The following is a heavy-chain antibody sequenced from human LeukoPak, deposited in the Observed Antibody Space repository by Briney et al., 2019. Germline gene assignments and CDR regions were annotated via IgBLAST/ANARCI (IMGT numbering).Heavy chain of an antibody. J-gene: IGHJ4*02. CDR3: AKDAAGPEY. D-gene: IGHD6-13*01. CDR1: GLTFSDYS. Sequence: GGSLGLPCAASGLTFSDYSMTWVRQAPGKGLFWVSGISAGGGSTYYADSVKGRFTISRDNSRNTLHLQMNSLRAEDTAVYYCAKDAAGPEYWGQGTLVTVSS. V-gene: IGHV3-23*01. CDR2: ISAGGGST.